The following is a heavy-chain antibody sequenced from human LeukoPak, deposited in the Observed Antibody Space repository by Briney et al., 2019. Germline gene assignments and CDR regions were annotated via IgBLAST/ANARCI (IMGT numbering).Heavy chain of an antibody. D-gene: IGHD5-24*01. CDR1: GFTFDTYV. CDR2: IDTDGKTT. J-gene: IGHJ4*02. CDR3: VRDKDGYNF. Sequence: GGSLRLSCAASGFTFDTYVMHWVRQAPGKGLVWVARIDTDGKTTTYADSVKGRFTISRDNAKNMLYVQMNSLRAEDTAVYYCVRDKDGYNFWGQGTLVSVSS. V-gene: IGHV3-74*01.